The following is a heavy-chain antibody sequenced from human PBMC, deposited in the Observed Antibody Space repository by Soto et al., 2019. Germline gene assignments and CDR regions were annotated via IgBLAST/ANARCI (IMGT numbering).Heavy chain of an antibody. J-gene: IGHJ4*02. Sequence: QVQLVESGGGVVQPGRSLRLSCAASGFTFSSYGMHWVRQAPGKGLEWVAVISYDGSNKYYADSVKGRFTISRDNSKNTLYLQMNSLRAEDTAVYYCAKDRDSSGWYDLDYWGQGTLVTVSS. V-gene: IGHV3-30*18. CDR1: GFTFSSYG. CDR3: AKDRDSSGWYDLDY. D-gene: IGHD6-19*01. CDR2: ISYDGSNK.